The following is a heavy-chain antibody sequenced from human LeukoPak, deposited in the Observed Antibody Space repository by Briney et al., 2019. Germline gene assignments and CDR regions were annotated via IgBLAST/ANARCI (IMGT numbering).Heavy chain of an antibody. CDR1: GFTFSSYS. J-gene: IGHJ3*02. CDR2: ISSSSSYI. Sequence: GGSLRLSCAASGFTFSSYSMNWVRQAPGKGLEWVSSISSSSSYIYYADSVKGRFTISRDNAKNSLYLQMNSLRAEDTAVYYCAGRGYSYGPDAFDIWGQGTMVTVSS. CDR3: AGRGYSYGPDAFDI. V-gene: IGHV3-21*01. D-gene: IGHD5-18*01.